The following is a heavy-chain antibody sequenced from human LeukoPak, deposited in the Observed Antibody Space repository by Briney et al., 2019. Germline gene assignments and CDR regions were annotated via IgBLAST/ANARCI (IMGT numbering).Heavy chain of an antibody. V-gene: IGHV3-23*01. J-gene: IGHJ4*02. CDR2: ISGSGGST. Sequence: GGSLRLSCAASGFTFSSYGMGWVRQAPGKGLEWVSAISGSGGSTYYADSVKGRFTISRDNSKNTLYLQMNSLRAEDTAVYYCVRLIAVATRYFDYWGQGILVTVSS. CDR3: VRLIAVATRYFDY. CDR1: GFTFSSYG. D-gene: IGHD6-19*01.